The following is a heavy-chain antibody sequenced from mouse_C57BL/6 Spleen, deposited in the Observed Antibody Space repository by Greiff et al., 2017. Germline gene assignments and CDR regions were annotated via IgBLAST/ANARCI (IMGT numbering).Heavy chain of an antibody. J-gene: IGHJ2*01. CDR1: GFTFSDYG. D-gene: IGHD4-1*01. CDR2: ISSCSITI. Sequence: EVKLEESGGGLVKPGGSLKLSCAASGFTFSDYGMHWVRQAPEKGLEWVAYISSCSITIFYADTVKGRFTISRDNAKKTLFLQMTSLRSDDTAIYYCARELGREDYWGQGTTLTVSS. V-gene: IGHV5-17*01. CDR3: ARELGREDY.